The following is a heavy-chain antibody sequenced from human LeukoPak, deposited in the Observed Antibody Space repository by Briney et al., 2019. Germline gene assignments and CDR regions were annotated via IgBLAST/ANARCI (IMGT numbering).Heavy chain of an antibody. J-gene: IGHJ4*02. D-gene: IGHD5-18*01. CDR1: GFTFSSYS. Sequence: GGSLRLSCAASGFTFSSYSMTWVRQAPGKGLEWVSSISSSSSYIYYADSVKGRFTISRDNAKNSLYLQMNSLRAEDTAVYYCARGVAAMVEDYWGQGTLVTVSS. CDR3: ARGVAAMVEDY. CDR2: ISSSSSYI. V-gene: IGHV3-21*01.